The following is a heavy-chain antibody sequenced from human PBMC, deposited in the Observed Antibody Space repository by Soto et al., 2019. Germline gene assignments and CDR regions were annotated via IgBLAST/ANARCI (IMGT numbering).Heavy chain of an antibody. J-gene: IGHJ6*02. CDR2: INPKSGGT. V-gene: IGHV1-2*04. Sequence: ASVKVSCKASGYSFSDYHIHWVRQAPGQGLEWLGRINPKSGGTSSAQKFQGWVTMNRDTSISTAYMELTRLRSDDTAVYFCARGHSTDCSNGVCSFFYNHEMDVWGQGTTVTVSS. CDR3: ARGHSTDCSNGVCSFFYNHEMDV. CDR1: GYSFSDYH. D-gene: IGHD2-8*01.